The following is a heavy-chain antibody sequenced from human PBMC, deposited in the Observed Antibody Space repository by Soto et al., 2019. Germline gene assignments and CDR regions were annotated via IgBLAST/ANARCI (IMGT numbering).Heavy chain of an antibody. V-gene: IGHV1-69*13. CDR1: GGTFSSYA. D-gene: IGHD5-12*01. CDR2: IIPIFGTA. CDR3: ARAPVDIVDTNYYYYGMDV. J-gene: IGHJ6*02. Sequence: GASVKVSCKASGGTFSSYAISWVRQAPGQGLEWMGGIIPIFGTANYAQKFQGRVTITADESTSTAYMELSSLRSEDTAVYYCARAPVDIVDTNYYYYGMDVWGQGTTVTVSS.